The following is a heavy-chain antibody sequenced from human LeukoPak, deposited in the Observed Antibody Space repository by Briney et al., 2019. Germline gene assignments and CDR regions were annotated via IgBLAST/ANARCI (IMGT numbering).Heavy chain of an antibody. D-gene: IGHD3-10*01. CDR3: ARDDFTMVRGVTPNWFDP. V-gene: IGHV1-18*01. CDR2: ISAYNGNT. CDR1: GYTFTSYG. J-gene: IGHJ5*02. Sequence: GASVKVSCKASGYTFTSYGISWVRQAPGQGLEWMGWISAYNGNTNYAQKLQGRVTMTTDTSTSTAYMELRSLRSDDTAVYYCARDDFTMVRGVTPNWFDPWGQGTLVTVSS.